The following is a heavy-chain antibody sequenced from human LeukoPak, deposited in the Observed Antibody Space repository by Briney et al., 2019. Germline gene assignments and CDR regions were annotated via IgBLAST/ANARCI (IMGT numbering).Heavy chain of an antibody. J-gene: IGHJ5*02. D-gene: IGHD2-15*01. CDR2: INPNSGGT. CDR3: ARGQYCSGGSCYGEYNWFDP. V-gene: IGHV1-2*02. CDR1: GYTFTGYY. Sequence: ASVKVSCKASGYTFTGYYMHWVRQAPGQGLEWMGWINPNSGGTNYAQKFQGRVTMTRNTSISTAYMELSSLRSEDTAVYYCARGQYCSGGSCYGEYNWFDPWGQGTLVTVSS.